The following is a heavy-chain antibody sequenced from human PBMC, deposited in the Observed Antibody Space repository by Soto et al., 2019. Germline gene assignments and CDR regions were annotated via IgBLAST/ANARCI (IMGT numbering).Heavy chain of an antibody. D-gene: IGHD6-19*01. Sequence: RASVKVSCKASGYTFTSYYMHWVRQAPGQGLEWMGIINPSGGSTSYAQKFQGRVTMTRDTSTSTVYMELSSLRSEDTAVYYCARETRSAVAGDFFYYYGMDVWGQGTTVTVS. CDR3: ARETRSAVAGDFFYYYGMDV. CDR2: INPSGGST. V-gene: IGHV1-46*01. CDR1: GYTFTSYY. J-gene: IGHJ6*02.